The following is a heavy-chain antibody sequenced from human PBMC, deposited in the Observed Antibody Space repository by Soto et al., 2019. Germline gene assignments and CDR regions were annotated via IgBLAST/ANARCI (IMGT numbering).Heavy chain of an antibody. V-gene: IGHV3-30*18. CDR1: GFTFSHFG. Sequence: GGSLRLSCTASGFTFSHFGMHWVRQAPGKGLEWVAVTSHDATYKYYADSVKGRFIISRDNSKNTLYLQMNSLRAEDTAVYYCAKDPSDIVVVAPADWGQGTLVTVSS. CDR2: TSHDATYK. D-gene: IGHD2-15*01. CDR3: AKDPSDIVVVAPAD. J-gene: IGHJ4*02.